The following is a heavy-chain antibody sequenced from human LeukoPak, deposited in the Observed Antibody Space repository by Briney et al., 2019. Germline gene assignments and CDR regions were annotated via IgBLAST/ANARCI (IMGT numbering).Heavy chain of an antibody. D-gene: IGHD1-26*01. CDR2: ITANTRGSIT. Sequence: GGSLRLSRVTSGFSFSTYDMSWVRQAPGKGLEWVSGITANTRGSITYYADSVKGRFTISRDNSKNTLYLQMNSLRAEDAAVYYCAKDPRGSYSRDYYYYMDVWGKGTTVTVSS. CDR1: GFSFSTYD. CDR3: AKDPRGSYSRDYYYYMDV. J-gene: IGHJ6*03. V-gene: IGHV3-23*01.